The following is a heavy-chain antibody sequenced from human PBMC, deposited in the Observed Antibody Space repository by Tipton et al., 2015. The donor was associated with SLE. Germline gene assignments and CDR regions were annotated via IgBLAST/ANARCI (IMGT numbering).Heavy chain of an antibody. J-gene: IGHJ4*02. CDR1: GFTFDDYA. V-gene: IGHV3-9*01. CDR2: ISWNSGGI. D-gene: IGHD5-24*01. CDR3: AKVLGGRDGYNYYFDY. Sequence: RSLRLSCAASGFTFDDYAMHWVRQAPGKGLEWVSGISWNSGGIGYADSVKGRFTISRDNAKNSLYLQMNSLRAEDTALYYCAKVLGGRDGYNYYFDYWGQGTLVTVSS.